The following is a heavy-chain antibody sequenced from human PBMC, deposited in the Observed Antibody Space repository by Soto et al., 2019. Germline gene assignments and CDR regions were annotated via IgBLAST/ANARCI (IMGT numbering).Heavy chain of an antibody. CDR3: AREEGSSGRYSIDD. V-gene: IGHV4-34*01. J-gene: IGHJ4*02. CDR2: INHSGNT. CDR1: GGSFNGYY. Sequence: SETLSLTCAVYGGSFNGYYWSWIRQPPGKGLEWIGDINHSGNTNYNPSLKSRVTISVDTSKNQFSLKLTSVTAADTAVYYCAREEGSSGRYSIDDWGQGTLVIVSS. D-gene: IGHD1-26*01.